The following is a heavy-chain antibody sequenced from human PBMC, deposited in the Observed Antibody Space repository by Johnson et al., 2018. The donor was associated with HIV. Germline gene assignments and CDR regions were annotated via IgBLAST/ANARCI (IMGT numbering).Heavy chain of an antibody. V-gene: IGHV3-66*01. D-gene: IGHD5-24*01. Sequence: VQLVESGGGLVQPGGSLRLSCVGSSNYKSWVRQAPGKGLEWVSVIYSGGSTYYADSVKGRCTISRDNSKNTLYLQMNSLRAEDTAVYYCARACRDGYTCDVYDIWGQGTMLTVSS. CDR3: ARACRDGYTCDVYDI. CDR1: SSNY. J-gene: IGHJ3*02. CDR2: IYSGGST.